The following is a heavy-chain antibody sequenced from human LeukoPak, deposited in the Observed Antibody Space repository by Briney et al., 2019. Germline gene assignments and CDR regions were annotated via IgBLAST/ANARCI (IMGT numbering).Heavy chain of an antibody. CDR2: ISSSSSYI. CDR1: GFTFSSYS. V-gene: IGHV3-21*01. D-gene: IGHD2-15*01. Sequence: GGSLRLSCVASGFTFSSYSMNWVRQAPGKGLEWVSSISSSSSYIYYADSVKGRFTISRDNAKNSLYLQMNSLRAEDTAVYYCARDRCSGGSCYLGWFDPWGQGTLVTVSS. J-gene: IGHJ5*02. CDR3: ARDRCSGGSCYLGWFDP.